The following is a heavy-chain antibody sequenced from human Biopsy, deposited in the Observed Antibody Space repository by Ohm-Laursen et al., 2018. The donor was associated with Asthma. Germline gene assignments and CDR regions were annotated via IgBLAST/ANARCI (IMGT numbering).Heavy chain of an antibody. J-gene: IGHJ3*02. CDR3: VRDGTDDAFDI. CDR1: GFSFSNFA. Sequence: SLRLSCAAPGFSFSNFAIHWVRQAPGKGLEWVGVVSKDASTQDYADSVKGRFTMARDNSKNTLDLQMNSLREEDTAVYYCVRDGTDDAFDIWGQGTVVSVSS. V-gene: IGHV3-30*01. CDR2: VSKDASTQ. D-gene: IGHD1-1*01.